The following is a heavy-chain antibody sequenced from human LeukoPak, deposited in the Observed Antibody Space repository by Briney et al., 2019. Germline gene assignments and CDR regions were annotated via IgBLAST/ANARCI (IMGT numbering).Heavy chain of an antibody. Sequence: SSETLSLTCTVSGGSISSYYWSWTRQPPGKGLEWIGYIYYSGSTNYNPSLKSRVTISVDTSKNQSSLKLSSVTAADTAVYYCARHSTASGYLNYFDHWGQGTLVTVSS. V-gene: IGHV4-59*08. J-gene: IGHJ4*02. D-gene: IGHD1-1*01. CDR3: ARHSTASGYLNYFDH. CDR2: IYYSGST. CDR1: GGSISSYY.